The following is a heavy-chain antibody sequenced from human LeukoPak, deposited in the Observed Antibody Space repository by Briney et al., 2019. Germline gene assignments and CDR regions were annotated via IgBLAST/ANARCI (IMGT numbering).Heavy chain of an antibody. D-gene: IGHD1-14*01. CDR1: QISFSDHS. CDR3: ARSPRNPKVYFDY. CDR2: ILDTGSTT. V-gene: IGHV3-48*02. J-gene: IGHJ4*02. Sequence: GGSLILSCAASQISFSDHSMNWVRQAPGKGLEWVAYILDTGSTTSYADSVKGRFTISRDNAKASLYLHMNSLRDEDTAVYYCARSPRNPKVYFDYWGQGALVTVSS.